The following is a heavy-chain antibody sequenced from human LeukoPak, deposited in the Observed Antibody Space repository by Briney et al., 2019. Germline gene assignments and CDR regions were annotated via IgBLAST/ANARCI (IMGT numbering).Heavy chain of an antibody. Sequence: SETPSHTRSNPRGAIRGFYWGWVRQPPGKGLGWIGFISYIGNNNYNPSLMSRVTISLVTSKNQVSLNLNSVTAADTAVYYCARVEWSGFHYGNYYMDVWGNGTSVTVSS. CDR1: RGAIRGFY. CDR2: ISYIGNN. V-gene: IGHV4-59*13. D-gene: IGHD3-3*01. CDR3: ARVEWSGFHYGNYYMDV. J-gene: IGHJ6*03.